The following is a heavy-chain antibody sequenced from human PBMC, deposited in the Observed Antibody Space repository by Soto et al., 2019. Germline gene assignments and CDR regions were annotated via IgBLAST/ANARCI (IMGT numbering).Heavy chain of an antibody. CDR1: GGSISSSPYY. CDR3: ARGPFRHLGELSLERYFAY. D-gene: IGHD3-16*02. Sequence: PSETLSLTCTVSGGSISSSPYYWGWIRQPPGKGLEWIGEINHSGSTNYNPSLKSRVTISVDTSKNQFSLKLSSVTAADTAVYYCARGPFRHLGELSLERYFAYWGQGTLVTVSS. J-gene: IGHJ4*02. V-gene: IGHV4-39*07. CDR2: INHSGST.